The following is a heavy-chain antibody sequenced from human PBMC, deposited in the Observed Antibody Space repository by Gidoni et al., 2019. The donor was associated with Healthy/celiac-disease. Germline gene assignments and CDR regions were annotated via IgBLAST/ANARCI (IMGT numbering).Heavy chain of an antibody. V-gene: IGHV1-2*04. CDR2: IKPNSGGT. Sequence: QVQLVQSGADVKKPGASVKVSCKASGYPFTGYYMHWVRQSPGQGLEWMGWIKPNSGGTNYAQKFQGWVTMTRDKSISTAYMELSRLRSDDTAVYYCARDNSGDGSGENWFDPWGQGTLVTVSS. J-gene: IGHJ5*02. CDR1: GYPFTGYY. CDR3: ARDNSGDGSGENWFDP. D-gene: IGHD3-10*01.